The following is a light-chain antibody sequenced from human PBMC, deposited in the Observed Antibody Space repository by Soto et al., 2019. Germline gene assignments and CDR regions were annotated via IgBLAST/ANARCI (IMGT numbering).Light chain of an antibody. CDR1: QVINNW. CDR3: QQANSFPFT. J-gene: IGKJ3*01. V-gene: IGKV1-12*02. CDR2: AAS. Sequence: DIQMTQSLSSVSASVGDRVTITCRASQVINNWLAWYQQKPGKAPNLLIYAASTLQTGVPSRFSGSGSGTDFTLTISSLQPEDFATYYCQQANSFPFTFGPGTKVDIK.